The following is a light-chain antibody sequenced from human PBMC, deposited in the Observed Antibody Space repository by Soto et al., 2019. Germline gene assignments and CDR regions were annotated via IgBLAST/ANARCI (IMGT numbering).Light chain of an antibody. Sequence: QSVLTQSPSASASLGASVKLTCNLSSGHSSYAIAWHQQQPQKGPRYLMRVNSGGSHSKGDGIPDRFSGSSSGAERYLTISSLQSEDEADYYCQTWGTGIRVFGGGTKLTVL. CDR1: SGHSSYA. CDR3: QTWGTGIRV. V-gene: IGLV4-69*01. J-gene: IGLJ3*02. CDR2: VNSGGSH.